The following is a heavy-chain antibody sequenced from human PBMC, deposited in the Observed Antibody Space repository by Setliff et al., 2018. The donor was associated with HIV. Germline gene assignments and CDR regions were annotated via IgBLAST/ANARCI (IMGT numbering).Heavy chain of an antibody. V-gene: IGHV3-23*01. CDR3: AKDQGSGWPYYFDY. Sequence: PGGSLRLSCAASGFTFSNYAMTWVRQAPGKGLEWVSTIINSGGTTYYADSVKGRFTISRDNSKNTLYLQMNSLRAEDTAVYYCAKDQGSGWPYYFDYWGQGTLVTVSS. CDR2: IINSGGTT. CDR1: GFTFSNYA. D-gene: IGHD6-19*01. J-gene: IGHJ4*02.